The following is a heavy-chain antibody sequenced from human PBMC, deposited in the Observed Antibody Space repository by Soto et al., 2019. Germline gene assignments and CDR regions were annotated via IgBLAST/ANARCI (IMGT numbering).Heavy chain of an antibody. J-gene: IGHJ6*02. CDR3: ARGYYVSTGYYYYYGIDV. D-gene: IGHD3-22*01. V-gene: IGHV4-30-4*01. CDR1: GGSISSGDYY. CDR2: IYYSGST. Sequence: SETLSLTCTVSGGSISSGDYYWSWIRQPPGKGLEWIGYIYYSGSTYYNPSLKSRDTISVDTSKNQFSLKLSSVTAADTAVYYCARGYYVSTGYYYYYGIDVWGQATPLPVSS.